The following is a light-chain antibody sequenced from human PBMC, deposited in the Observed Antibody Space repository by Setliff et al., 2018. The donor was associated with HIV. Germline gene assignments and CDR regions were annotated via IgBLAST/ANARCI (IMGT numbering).Light chain of an antibody. CDR3: SSYAGNDNFV. CDR2: EVS. V-gene: IGLV2-14*01. J-gene: IGLJ1*01. CDR1: SSDVGGYNF. Sequence: QSALAQPASVSGSPGQSITISCTGTSSDVGGYNFVSWYQQHPGKAPKLMIYEVSNRPSGVSNRFSGSKSGNTASLTVSGLQAEDEGDYYCSSYAGNDNFVFGTGTKVTVL.